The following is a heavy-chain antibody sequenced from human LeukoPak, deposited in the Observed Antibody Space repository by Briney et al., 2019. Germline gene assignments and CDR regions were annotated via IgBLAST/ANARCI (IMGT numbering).Heavy chain of an antibody. J-gene: IGHJ1*01. V-gene: IGHV3-30*02. D-gene: IGHD2-2*01. CDR2: IRGIGTAK. Sequence: PGGSLRLSCAASGFTFSTNGMHWVRQSPGKGLEWVAFIRGIGTAKYYADSVKGRFTISRDNSKNTLYLQMNSLRAEDTTVYYCAKDGPESLLSDIVVVPAEYFQHWGQGTLVTVSS. CDR1: GFTFSTNG. CDR3: AKDGPESLLSDIVVVPAEYFQH.